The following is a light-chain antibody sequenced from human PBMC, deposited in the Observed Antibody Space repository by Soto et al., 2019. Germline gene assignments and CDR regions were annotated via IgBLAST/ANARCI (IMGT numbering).Light chain of an antibody. CDR1: RSDVGGYNY. CDR3: TSFTSSNTWV. CDR2: EVS. J-gene: IGLJ3*02. Sequence: QPALTQPASVSGSPGQSITISCTGPRSDVGGYNYVSWFQQHPGKAPKRKIYEVSNRPSGVSNRFSGSKSGYTASLTISVLQAEDDADYYCTSFTSSNTWVFGGGTKGTVL. V-gene: IGLV2-14*03.